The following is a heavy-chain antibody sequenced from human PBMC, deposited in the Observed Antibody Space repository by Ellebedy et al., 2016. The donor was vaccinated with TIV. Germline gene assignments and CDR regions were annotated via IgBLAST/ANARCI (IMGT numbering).Heavy chain of an antibody. D-gene: IGHD3-22*01. Sequence: GESLKISCAASGFTFSSYGMHWVRQAPGKGLEWVAVIWYDGSNKDYSDSVKGRFTISRANSKNTLYLQMNSLRAEDTAVYHCASTIEYYYDSSGYPQYFQHWGQGTLVTVSS. J-gene: IGHJ1*01. CDR1: GFTFSSYG. CDR2: IWYDGSNK. V-gene: IGHV3-33*08. CDR3: ASTIEYYYDSSGYPQYFQH.